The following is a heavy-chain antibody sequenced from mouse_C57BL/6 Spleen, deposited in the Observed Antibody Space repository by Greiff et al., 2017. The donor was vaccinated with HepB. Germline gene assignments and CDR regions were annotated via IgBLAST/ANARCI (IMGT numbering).Heavy chain of an antibody. V-gene: IGHV3-6*01. CDR3: ARGITTVVEGYFDV. CDR2: ISYDGSN. Sequence: EVQLVGSGPGLVKPSQSLSLTCSVTGYSITSGYYWNWIRQFPGNKLEWMGYISYDGSNNYNPSLKNRISITRDTSKNQFFLKLNSVTTEDTATYYCARGITTVVEGYFDVWGTGTTVTVSS. D-gene: IGHD1-1*01. J-gene: IGHJ1*03. CDR1: GYSITSGYY.